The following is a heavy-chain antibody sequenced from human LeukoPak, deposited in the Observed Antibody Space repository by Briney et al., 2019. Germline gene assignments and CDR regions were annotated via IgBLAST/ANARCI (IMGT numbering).Heavy chain of an antibody. Sequence: GGSLRLPCAASGFTFSSYSMNWVRQAPGKGLEWVSSISSSSSYIYYADSVKGRFTISRDNSKNTLYLQMNSLRAEDTAVYYCARDHSSGDAFDIWGQGTMVTVSS. V-gene: IGHV3-21*01. CDR3: ARDHSSGDAFDI. CDR1: GFTFSSYS. CDR2: ISSSSSYI. D-gene: IGHD3-10*01. J-gene: IGHJ3*02.